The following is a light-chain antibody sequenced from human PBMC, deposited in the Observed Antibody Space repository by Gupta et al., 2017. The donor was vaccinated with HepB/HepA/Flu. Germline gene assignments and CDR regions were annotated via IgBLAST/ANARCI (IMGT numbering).Light chain of an antibody. CDR3: QHYDYSIPLS. CDR1: QSFTRGY. Sequence: EIVLTQSPCTLSLSPGERAPLSCRASQSFTRGYLAWYQQKPGQAPRLLIYGASSRATGIPDRFSGSESGTDFTLTISRLEPEDFAVYYCQHYDYSIPLSFGGGTKVEMK. V-gene: IGKV3-20*01. J-gene: IGKJ4*01. CDR2: GAS.